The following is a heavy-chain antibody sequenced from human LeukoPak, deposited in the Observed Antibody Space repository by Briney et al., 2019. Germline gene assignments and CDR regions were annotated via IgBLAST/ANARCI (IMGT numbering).Heavy chain of an antibody. V-gene: IGHV1-2*02. J-gene: IGHJ3*02. CDR1: GYTFTGYY. Sequence: ASVKVSCKASGYTFTGYYMHWVRQAPGQGLEWMGWINPNSGGTNYAQKFQGRVTMTRDTSISTAYMELSRLRSDDTAVYYCARVRGSSHHDAFDIWGRGTMVTVSS. CDR3: ARVRGSSHHDAFDI. D-gene: IGHD6-13*01. CDR2: INPNSGGT.